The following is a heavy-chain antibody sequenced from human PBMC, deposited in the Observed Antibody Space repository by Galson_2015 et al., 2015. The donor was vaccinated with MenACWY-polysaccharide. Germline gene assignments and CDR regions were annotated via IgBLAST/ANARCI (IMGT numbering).Heavy chain of an antibody. CDR1: GFSFSDYN. J-gene: IGHJ4*02. Sequence: SLRLSCAASGFSFSDYNMNWVRQAPGKGLEWVSIISSSASYIYYADSVKGRFTISRDNAKNSLYLQMNSLRAEDTAIYYYARDTGGSDYWGQGTLVPVSS. CDR2: ISSSASYI. D-gene: IGHD3-16*01. V-gene: IGHV3-21*01. CDR3: ARDTGGSDY.